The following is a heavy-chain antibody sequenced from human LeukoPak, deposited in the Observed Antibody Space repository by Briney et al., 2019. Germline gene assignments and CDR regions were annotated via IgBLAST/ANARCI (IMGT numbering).Heavy chain of an antibody. CDR2: IIGGGGIT. V-gene: IGHV3-23*01. Sequence: GGSLRLSCAASGFPFSSHGMSWVRQAPGKGLEWVSGIIGGGGITYYANSVKGRFTISGDNSKNTLYLQMNSLRAEDTAVYYCAKSYYDFWSGYYQTFDYWGQGTLVTVSS. J-gene: IGHJ4*02. D-gene: IGHD3-3*01. CDR1: GFPFSSHG. CDR3: AKSYYDFWSGYYQTFDY.